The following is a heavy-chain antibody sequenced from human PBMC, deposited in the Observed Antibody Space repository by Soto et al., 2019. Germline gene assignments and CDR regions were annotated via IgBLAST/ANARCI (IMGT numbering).Heavy chain of an antibody. CDR1: GGTFSSYA. CDR3: ARAEYYYDSSGYYTDAFDI. CDR2: IIPIFGTA. Sequence: SVKVSCKASGGTFSSYAISWVRQAPGQGLEWMGGIIPIFGTANYAQKFQGRVTITADESTSTDYMELSSLRSEDTAVYYCARAEYYYDSSGYYTDAFDIWGQGTMVTVSS. V-gene: IGHV1-69*13. J-gene: IGHJ3*02. D-gene: IGHD3-22*01.